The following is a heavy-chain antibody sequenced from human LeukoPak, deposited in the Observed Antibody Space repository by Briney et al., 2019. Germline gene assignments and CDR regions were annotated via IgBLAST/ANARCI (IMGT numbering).Heavy chain of an antibody. D-gene: IGHD5-24*01. CDR1: GFAFSYYS. J-gene: IGHJ4*02. CDR3: AKGRGRWLQLFFDY. Sequence: GGSLRLSCAASGFAFSYYSLSWVRQAPGKGLEWVSAISGSGGSTYYADSVKGRFTISRDNSKNTLYLQMNSLRAEDTAVYYCAKGRGRWLQLFFDYWGQGTLVTVSS. CDR2: ISGSGGST. V-gene: IGHV3-23*01.